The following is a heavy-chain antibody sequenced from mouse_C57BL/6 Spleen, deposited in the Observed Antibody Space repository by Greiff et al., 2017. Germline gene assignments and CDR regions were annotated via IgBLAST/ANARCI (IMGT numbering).Heavy chain of an antibody. D-gene: IGHD6-1*01. V-gene: IGHV14-4*01. Sequence: EVKVEESGAELVRPGASVKLSCTASGFNIKDDYMHWVKQRPEQGLEWIGWIDPENGDTEYASKFQGKATITADTSSNTAYLQLSSLTSEDTAVYYCTASDDWGKGTTLTVSS. CDR3: TASDD. CDR2: IDPENGDT. J-gene: IGHJ2*01. CDR1: GFNIKDDY.